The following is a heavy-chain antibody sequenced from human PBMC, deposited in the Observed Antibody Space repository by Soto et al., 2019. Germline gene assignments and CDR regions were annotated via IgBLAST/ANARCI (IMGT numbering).Heavy chain of an antibody. D-gene: IGHD1-7*01. CDR3: ARGQSGYNWNYLPSNWFDP. CDR2: INHSGST. J-gene: IGHJ5*02. CDR1: GGSFSGYY. Sequence: PSETLSLTWAVYGGSFSGYYWSWIRQPTGKGLEWIGEINHSGSTNYNPSLKSRVTISVDTSKNQFSLKLSSVTAADTAVYYCARGQSGYNWNYLPSNWFDPWGQGTLVTVSS. V-gene: IGHV4-34*01.